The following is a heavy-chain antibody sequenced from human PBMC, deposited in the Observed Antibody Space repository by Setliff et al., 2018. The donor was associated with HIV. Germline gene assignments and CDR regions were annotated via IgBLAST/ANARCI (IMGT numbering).Heavy chain of an antibody. V-gene: IGHV4-34*01. D-gene: IGHD4-17*01. Sequence: SETLSLTCAVYGGSFSGYYWSWIRQPPGKGLEWIGEINHGGTTNYNPSLKSRVTMSVDTSKKHLSLKVTSTTAADTAVYYCVRPRGDYGDDGMFFDSWGQGILVTVSS. CDR3: VRPRGDYGDDGMFFDS. CDR1: GGSFSGYY. CDR2: INHGGTT. J-gene: IGHJ4*02.